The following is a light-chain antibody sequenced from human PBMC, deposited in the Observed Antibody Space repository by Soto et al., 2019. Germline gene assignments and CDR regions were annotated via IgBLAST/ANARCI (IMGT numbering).Light chain of an antibody. CDR3: SSFAGGNIYV. J-gene: IGLJ1*01. Sequence: QSVLTQPASVSGSPGQSITISCTGTSSDVGGYNYVSWYQQYPGKAPKLMIYEVSNRPSGVPDRFSGSKSGYTASLTVSGLQAEDEADYYCSSFAGGNIYVFGTGTKLTVL. CDR1: SSDVGGYNY. CDR2: EVS. V-gene: IGLV2-8*01.